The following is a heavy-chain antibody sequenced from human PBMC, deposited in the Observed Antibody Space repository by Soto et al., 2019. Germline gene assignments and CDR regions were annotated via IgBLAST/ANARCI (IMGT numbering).Heavy chain of an antibody. V-gene: IGHV6-1*01. J-gene: IGHJ4*02. Sequence: PSQTLSLTCDLSGDSFSSNTAACGWVRLSPSRGLEWLGRTFYRSQWYNDYAESLKGRISVMVDTSKNQFSLQLSSVTPDDTGTYYCAKGSAVAGFYFESWGQGTVVTVSS. CDR3: AKGSAVAGFYFES. CDR1: GDSFSSNTAA. D-gene: IGHD6-19*01. CDR2: TFYRSQWYN.